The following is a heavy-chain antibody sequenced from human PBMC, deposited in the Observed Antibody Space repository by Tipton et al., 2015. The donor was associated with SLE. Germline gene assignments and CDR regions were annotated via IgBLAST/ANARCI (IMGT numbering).Heavy chain of an antibody. Sequence: QSGAEVKKPGESLKISCKGSGYGFTSYWIGWVRQMPGKGLEWMGIIYPGDSDTRYSPSFQGQVTISADKSISTAYLQWSSLKASDTAMYYCARHRGKAAAGYWFDPWGQGTLVTVSS. CDR1: GYGFTSYW. CDR2: IYPGDSDT. J-gene: IGHJ5*02. CDR3: ARHRGKAAAGYWFDP. D-gene: IGHD6-13*01. V-gene: IGHV5-51*01.